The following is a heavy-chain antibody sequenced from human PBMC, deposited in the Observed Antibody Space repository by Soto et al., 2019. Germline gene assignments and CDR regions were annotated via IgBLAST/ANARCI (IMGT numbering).Heavy chain of an antibody. V-gene: IGHV4-39*01. CDR2: VYYSGSA. D-gene: IGHD6-19*01. Sequence: QLQLQESGPGLVKPSETLSLTCTVSGASISSSTFYWGWIRQPPGKGLEWIGTVYYSGSAYYNPSLKSRLTISVDTSKTQFSLKLSSVTAADTALYYCVRHAPYRSGWANRNDYWGQGTLVTVSS. J-gene: IGHJ4*02. CDR1: GASISSSTFY. CDR3: VRHAPYRSGWANRNDY.